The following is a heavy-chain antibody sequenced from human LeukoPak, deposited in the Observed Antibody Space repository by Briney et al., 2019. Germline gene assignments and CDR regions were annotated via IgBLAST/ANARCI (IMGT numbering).Heavy chain of an antibody. CDR2: IYYSGST. Sequence: SETLSLTCTVSGGSISSYYWSWIRQPPGKGLEWIGYIYYSGSTNYNPSLKSRVTISVDTSKNQFFLKLSSVTAADTAVYYCARSGVVVAAFDYWGQGTLVTVSS. D-gene: IGHD2-15*01. CDR1: GGSISSYY. J-gene: IGHJ4*02. CDR3: ARSGVVVAAFDY. V-gene: IGHV4-59*08.